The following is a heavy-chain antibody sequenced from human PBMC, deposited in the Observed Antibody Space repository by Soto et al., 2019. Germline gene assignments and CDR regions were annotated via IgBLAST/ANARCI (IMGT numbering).Heavy chain of an antibody. CDR3: ARGLDGSYSSSLGY. Sequence: SETLSLTCAVYGGSFSGYYWSWIRQPPGKGLEWIGEINHSGSTNYNPSLKSRVTISVDTSKNQFSLKLSSVTAADTAVYYCARGLDGSYSSSLGYWGQGTLVTVPQ. D-gene: IGHD6-13*01. CDR1: GGSFSGYY. CDR2: INHSGST. V-gene: IGHV4-34*01. J-gene: IGHJ4*02.